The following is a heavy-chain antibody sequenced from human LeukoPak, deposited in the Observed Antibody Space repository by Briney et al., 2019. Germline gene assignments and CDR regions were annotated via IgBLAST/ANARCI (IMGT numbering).Heavy chain of an antibody. CDR2: IYSGDST. CDR3: ARVPPYSGSYSYYFDY. CDR1: GFTVSSNY. V-gene: IGHV3-66*02. J-gene: IGHJ4*02. Sequence: GGSLRLPCAASGFTVSSNYMSWVRQAPGEGLEWVSVIYSGDSTYYADSVKGRFTISRDNSKNTLYLQMNSLRAEDTAVYYCARVPPYSGSYSYYFDYWGQGTLVTVSS. D-gene: IGHD1-26*01.